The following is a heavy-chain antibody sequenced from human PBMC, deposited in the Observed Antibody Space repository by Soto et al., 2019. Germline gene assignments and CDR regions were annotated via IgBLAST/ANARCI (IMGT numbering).Heavy chain of an antibody. CDR2: IIPIFGTA. Sequence: SVKVSCKASGGTFSSYAISWVRQAPGQVLEWMGGIIPIFGTANYAQKFQGRVTITADESTSTAYMELSSLRSEDTAVYYCAREKYYDSSGPLDPWGQGTLVTAPQ. CDR3: AREKYYDSSGPLDP. CDR1: GGTFSSYA. D-gene: IGHD3-22*01. V-gene: IGHV1-69*01. J-gene: IGHJ5*02.